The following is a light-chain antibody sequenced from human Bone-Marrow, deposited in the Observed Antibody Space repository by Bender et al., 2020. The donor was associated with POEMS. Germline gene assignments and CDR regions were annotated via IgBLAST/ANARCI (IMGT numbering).Light chain of an antibody. Sequence: QSALTQPASVSGSPGQSITISCTGSSNDIGSYNLVSWYQQLPGRAPKLMLYEGNKRPSGVSHRFSGSKSGNTASLTISGLQAEDEADYYCFSYAGSSTYVFGTGTKVTVL. CDR2: EGN. V-gene: IGLV2-23*01. CDR3: FSYAGSSTYV. J-gene: IGLJ1*01. CDR1: SNDIGSYNL.